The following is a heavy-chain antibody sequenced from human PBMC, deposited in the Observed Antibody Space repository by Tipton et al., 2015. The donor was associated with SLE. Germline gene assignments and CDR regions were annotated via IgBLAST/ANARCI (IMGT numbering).Heavy chain of an antibody. J-gene: IGHJ4*02. CDR2: INHSGST. CDR1: GGSFSGYY. D-gene: IGHD5-18*01. Sequence: TLSLTCAVYGGSFSGYYWNWIRQPPGKGLEWIGEINHSGSTNYNPSLKSRVTISVDTSKNQFSLRLSSVTAADTAVYYCTRVDTAMVFPFGGYYLDYWGQGILVTVSS. CDR3: TRVDTAMVFPFGGYYLDY. V-gene: IGHV4-34*01.